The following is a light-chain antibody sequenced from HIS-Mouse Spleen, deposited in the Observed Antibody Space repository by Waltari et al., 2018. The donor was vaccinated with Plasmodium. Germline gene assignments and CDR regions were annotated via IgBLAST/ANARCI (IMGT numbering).Light chain of an antibody. CDR2: QDS. V-gene: IGLV3-1*01. CDR1: NLSDNY. Sequence: SYELPQPPSVSVSPGQTASITCSGDNLSDNYACWYQQKPGQSPVLVIYQDSKRPSGIPERFSGSNSGNTATLTISGTQAMDEADYYCQAWDSSTVVFGGGTKLTVL. CDR3: QAWDSSTVV. J-gene: IGLJ2*01.